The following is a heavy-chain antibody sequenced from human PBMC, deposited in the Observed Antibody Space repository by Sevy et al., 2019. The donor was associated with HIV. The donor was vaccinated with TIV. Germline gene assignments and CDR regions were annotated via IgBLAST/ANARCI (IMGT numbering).Heavy chain of an antibody. CDR3: ARERYFYDISAHLPDF. CDR2: IYHSGTT. J-gene: IGHJ4*02. CDR1: GYSITSDYS. V-gene: IGHV4-38-2*02. Sequence: SETLSLTCAVSGYSITSDYSWGWIRQPPGQGLEWIGSIYHSGTTSYSPSLRSRVTISLATSKNQFSLRLSSVTAADTAIYFCARERYFYDISAHLPDFWGQGTLVTVSS. D-gene: IGHD3-22*01.